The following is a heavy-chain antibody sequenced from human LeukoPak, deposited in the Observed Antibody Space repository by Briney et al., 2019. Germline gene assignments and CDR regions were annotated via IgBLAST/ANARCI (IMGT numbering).Heavy chain of an antibody. CDR1: GGSISSSPYY. Sequence: ASETLSLTCTVSGGSISSSPYYWGWIRQPPGKGLEWIGSIYYSGTTHYNPSLESRVTISVDTSKNQFSLKLSSVTAADTAVYYCARVLAAAGDGPYYYYYMDVWGKGTTVTVSS. J-gene: IGHJ6*03. CDR2: IYYSGTT. CDR3: ARVLAAAGDGPYYYYYMDV. V-gene: IGHV4-39*07. D-gene: IGHD6-13*01.